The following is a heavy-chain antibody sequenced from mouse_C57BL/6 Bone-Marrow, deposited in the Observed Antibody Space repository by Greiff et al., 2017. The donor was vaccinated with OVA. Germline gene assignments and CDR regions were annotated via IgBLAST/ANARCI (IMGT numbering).Heavy chain of an antibody. Sequence: QVQLQQSGAELVRPGTSVKMSCKASGYTFTNYWIGWAKQRPGHGLEWIGDIYPGGGCTNYNEKFKGKATLTADKSSSTAYMQFSSLTSEDSAIYDCARGSTMVRYFDYWGQGTTLTVSS. CDR3: ARGSTMVRYFDY. J-gene: IGHJ2*01. D-gene: IGHD2-2*01. CDR1: GYTFTNYW. CDR2: IYPGGGCT. V-gene: IGHV1-63*01.